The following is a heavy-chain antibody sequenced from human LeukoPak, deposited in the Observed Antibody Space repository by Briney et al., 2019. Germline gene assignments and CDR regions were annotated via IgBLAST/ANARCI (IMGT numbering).Heavy chain of an antibody. CDR2: INHSGST. V-gene: IGHV4-34*01. D-gene: IGHD2-15*01. CDR3: ARGGGGATLGKFGFDP. CDR1: GGSFSGYY. J-gene: IGHJ5*02. Sequence: PSETLSLTSAVYGGSFSGYYWSWIRQPPGKGLEWIGEINHSGSTNYNPSLKSRVTISVDTSKNQFSLKLSSVTAADTAVYYCARGGGGATLGKFGFDPWGQGTLVTVSS.